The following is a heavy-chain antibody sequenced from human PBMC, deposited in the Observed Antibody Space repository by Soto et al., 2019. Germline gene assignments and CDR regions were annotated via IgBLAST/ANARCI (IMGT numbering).Heavy chain of an antibody. CDR3: ARDVHDYGDYVFDY. J-gene: IGHJ4*02. D-gene: IGHD4-17*01. V-gene: IGHV1-18*04. CDR1: GYTFTSYG. CDR2: ISAYNGNT. Sequence: AASVKVSCKASGYTFTSYGISWVRQAPGQGLEWMGWISAYNGNTNYAQKLQGRVTMTTDTSTSTAYMELRSLRSDDTAVYYCARDVHDYGDYVFDYWGQGTLVTVYS.